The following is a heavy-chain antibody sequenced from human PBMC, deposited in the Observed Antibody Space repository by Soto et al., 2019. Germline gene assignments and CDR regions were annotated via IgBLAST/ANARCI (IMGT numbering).Heavy chain of an antibody. V-gene: IGHV3-30-3*01. CDR1: GFTFSSYA. Sequence: QVQLVESGGGVVQPGRSLRLSCAASGFTFSSYAMHWVRQAPGKGLEWVAVISYDGSNKYYADSLKGRFTISRDNSKNTLYLQMNSLRAEDTAVYYCARGTVAGGRFYYGMDVWGQGTTVTVSS. D-gene: IGHD6-19*01. CDR3: ARGTVAGGRFYYGMDV. CDR2: ISYDGSNK. J-gene: IGHJ6*02.